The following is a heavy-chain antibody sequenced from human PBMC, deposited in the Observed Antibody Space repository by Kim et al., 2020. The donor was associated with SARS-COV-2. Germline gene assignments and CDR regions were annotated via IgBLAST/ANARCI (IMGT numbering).Heavy chain of an antibody. V-gene: IGHV1-69*02. D-gene: IGHD2-15*01. CDR3: AGRYCSGGSCYLDY. J-gene: IGHJ4*02. Sequence: ARKFQGRVTITADKSTRTAYMGLSSLRSEDTAVYYCAGRYCSGGSCYLDYWGQGTLVTVSS.